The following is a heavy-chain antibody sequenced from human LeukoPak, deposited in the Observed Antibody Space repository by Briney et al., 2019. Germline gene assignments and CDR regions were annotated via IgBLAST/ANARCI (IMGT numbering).Heavy chain of an antibody. CDR1: GGSINSYY. CDR3: ARGGCSGGSCYSAVDY. Sequence: SETLSLTCTVSGGSINSYYWSWIRQPPGKGLEWIGYIYYTGSTKYNPSLESRVTISVDTSKNQFSVKLSSVTAADTAVYYCARGGCSGGSCYSAVDYWGQGTLVTVTS. CDR2: IYYTGST. D-gene: IGHD2-15*01. J-gene: IGHJ4*02. V-gene: IGHV4-59*01.